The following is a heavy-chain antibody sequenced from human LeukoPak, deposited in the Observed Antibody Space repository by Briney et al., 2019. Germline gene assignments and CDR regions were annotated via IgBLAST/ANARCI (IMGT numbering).Heavy chain of an antibody. CDR1: GGSISSYY. CDR2: IYTSGSP. D-gene: IGHD6-13*01. J-gene: IGHJ5*02. CDR3: ARELKAPIAAAGTRWFDP. Sequence: SETLSLTCTVSGGSISSYYWSWIRQPAGKGLEWIGRIYTSGSPNYNPSLKSRVTMSVDTSKNQFSLKLSSVTAADTAVYYCARELKAPIAAAGTRWFDPWGQGTLVTVSS. V-gene: IGHV4-4*07.